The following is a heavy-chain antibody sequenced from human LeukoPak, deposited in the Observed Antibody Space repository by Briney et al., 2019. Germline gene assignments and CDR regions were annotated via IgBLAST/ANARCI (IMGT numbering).Heavy chain of an antibody. Sequence: PSETLSLTCTVSGGSISSGGYYWSWIRQHPGKGLEWIGYIYYSGSTNYNPSLKSRVTISVDTSKNQFSLKLSSVTAADTAVYYCASYDSSGPFWDWGQGTLVTVSS. J-gene: IGHJ4*02. V-gene: IGHV4-61*08. CDR2: IYYSGST. D-gene: IGHD3-22*01. CDR3: ASYDSSGPFWD. CDR1: GGSISSGGYY.